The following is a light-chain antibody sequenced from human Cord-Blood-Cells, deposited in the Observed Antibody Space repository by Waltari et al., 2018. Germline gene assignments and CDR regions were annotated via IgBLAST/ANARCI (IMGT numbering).Light chain of an antibody. CDR2: GAS. Sequence: EIVMTQSPPTPSVSSGGRATLSCRASQSVSSNLAWYQQKPGQAPRLLIYGASTRATGIPARFSGSGSGTEFTLTISSLQSEDFAVYYCQQYNNWPPFTFGPGTKVDIK. J-gene: IGKJ3*01. CDR3: QQYNNWPPFT. V-gene: IGKV3-15*01. CDR1: QSVSSN.